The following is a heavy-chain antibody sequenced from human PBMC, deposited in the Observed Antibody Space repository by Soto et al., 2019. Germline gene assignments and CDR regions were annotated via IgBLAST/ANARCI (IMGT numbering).Heavy chain of an antibody. V-gene: IGHV4-59*08. CDR2: IYYSGST. Sequence: QVQLQESGPGLVKPSETLSLTCTVSGGSISSYYWSWIRQPPGKGLEWIGYIYYSGSTNYNPSLMSRVTISVDTSKNHFSRKLRSVTAADTAVYDCARHVAMYYDILTGYQNWYFDLWGRGTLVTVSS. CDR1: GGSISSYY. J-gene: IGHJ2*01. CDR3: ARHVAMYYDILTGYQNWYFDL. D-gene: IGHD3-9*01.